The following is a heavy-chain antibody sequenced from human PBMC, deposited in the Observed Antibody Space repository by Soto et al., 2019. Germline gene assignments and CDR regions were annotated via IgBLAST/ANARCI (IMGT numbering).Heavy chain of an antibody. Sequence: QVQLVQSGAEVKKPGASVKVSCKASGYTFTSYDINWVRQATGQGLEWMGWMNPNSGSTAYAQQFQGRVTMIRNTSTSTAYMKLSSLRSEDTAVYYCARERGAFDIWGQGTMVTVSS. CDR1: GYTFTSYD. CDR3: ARERGAFDI. V-gene: IGHV1-8*01. J-gene: IGHJ3*02. CDR2: MNPNSGST.